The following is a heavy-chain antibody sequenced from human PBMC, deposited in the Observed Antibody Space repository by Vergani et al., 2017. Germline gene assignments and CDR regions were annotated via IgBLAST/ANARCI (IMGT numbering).Heavy chain of an antibody. D-gene: IGHD6-19*01. Sequence: QLQLQESGPGLVKPSATLSLTCSVSGASIRSSNYYWVWIRQPPGKGLEWIASIYYSGITYYNPFLKSRCIISVDTSKNLFSLRLSSVTAADTAVYFCARHSTVEWLVKLGWIDPWGQGILVTVSS. V-gene: IGHV4-39*01. CDR1: GASIRSSNYY. J-gene: IGHJ5*02. CDR2: IYYSGIT. CDR3: ARHSTVEWLVKLGWIDP.